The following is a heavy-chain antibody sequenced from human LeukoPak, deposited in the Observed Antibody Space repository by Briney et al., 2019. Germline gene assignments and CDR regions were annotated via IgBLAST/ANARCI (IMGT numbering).Heavy chain of an antibody. J-gene: IGHJ4*02. CDR2: IYPGDSDT. CDR1: GYSFTSYW. CDR3: ARFRYDSSGYGSPSDY. V-gene: IGHV5-51*01. D-gene: IGHD3-22*01. Sequence: GESLKISCKGSGYSFTSYWIGWVRQMPGKGLEWMGIIYPGDSDTRYSPSFQGQVTISADKSISTAYLQWSSLKASDTAMYYCARFRYDSSGYGSPSDYWGQGTLVTVSS.